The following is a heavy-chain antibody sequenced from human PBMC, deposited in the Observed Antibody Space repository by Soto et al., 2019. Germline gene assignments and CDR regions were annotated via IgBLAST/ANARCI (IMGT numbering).Heavy chain of an antibody. V-gene: IGHV3-48*02. Sequence: EVQLVESGGGLVQPGGSLRLSCAASGFTFSTYSMNWVRQAPGKGLEWISYITSSGTTIFYADSVKGRFTIPRDNAKNSLYLQMNSLRDEDTSVYYCARDNGIAGSFDPWGQGTLVTVSS. CDR2: ITSSGTTI. CDR1: GFTFSTYS. CDR3: ARDNGIAGSFDP. D-gene: IGHD6-13*01. J-gene: IGHJ5*02.